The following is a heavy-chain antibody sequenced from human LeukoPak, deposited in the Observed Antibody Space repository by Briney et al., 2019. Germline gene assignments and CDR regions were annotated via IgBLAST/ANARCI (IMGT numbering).Heavy chain of an antibody. D-gene: IGHD6-6*01. J-gene: IGHJ4*02. CDR2: IYYSGST. V-gene: IGHV4-39*07. CDR1: GGSISSSSYY. CDR3: ARDLRSSGSSSFDY. Sequence: SETLSLTCTVSGGSISSSSYYWGWIRQPPGKGLEWIGSIYYSGSTYYNPSLKSRVTISVDTSKNQFSLKLSSVTAADTAVYYCARDLRSSGSSSFDYWGQGTLVTVSS.